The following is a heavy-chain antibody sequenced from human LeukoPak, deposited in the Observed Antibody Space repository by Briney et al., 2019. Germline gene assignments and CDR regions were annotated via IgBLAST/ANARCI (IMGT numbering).Heavy chain of an antibody. CDR3: ASRKLGNDY. CDR2: IYHTGST. D-gene: IGHD7-27*01. CDR1: GGSVSDYY. J-gene: IGHJ4*02. V-gene: IGHV4-59*02. Sequence: SETLSLTCTISGGSVSDYYWSWIRQSPGKGLEWVGYIYHTGSTSYSPSLKSRVTISADTSQNQFSLKLSSVTAADTAVYYCASRKLGNDYWGQGTLVTVSS.